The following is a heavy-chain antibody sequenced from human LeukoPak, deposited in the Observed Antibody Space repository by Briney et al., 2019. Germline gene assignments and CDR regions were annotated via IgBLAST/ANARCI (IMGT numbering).Heavy chain of an antibody. CDR2: IKQDGSEK. V-gene: IGHV3-7*01. Sequence: PGGSLTLSCAASGFPLSSYWMSGVRQPPAKGREGVANIKQDGSEKYYVDSVKGRFTISRDNAKNPLYLKMNSLRAEDTAVYYCARDDIVVVVAATSYYMDVWAKGPRSPSP. CDR1: GFPLSSYW. CDR3: ARDDIVVVVAATSYYMDV. D-gene: IGHD2-15*01. J-gene: IGHJ6*03.